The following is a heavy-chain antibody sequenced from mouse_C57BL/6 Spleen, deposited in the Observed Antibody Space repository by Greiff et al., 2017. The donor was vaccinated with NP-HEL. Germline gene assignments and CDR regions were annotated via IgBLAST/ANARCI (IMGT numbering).Heavy chain of an antibody. D-gene: IGHD1-1*01. CDR3: TRYYYGSSHWYFDV. V-gene: IGHV1-15*01. J-gene: IGHJ1*03. CDR2: IDPETGGT. Sequence: VQLQQSGAELVRPGASVTLSCKASGYTFTDYEMHWVKQTPVHGLEWIGAIDPETGGTAYNQKFKGKALLTADKSSSTAYMELRSLTSEDAAVYYCTRYYYGSSHWYFDVWGTGTTVTVSS. CDR1: GYTFTDYE.